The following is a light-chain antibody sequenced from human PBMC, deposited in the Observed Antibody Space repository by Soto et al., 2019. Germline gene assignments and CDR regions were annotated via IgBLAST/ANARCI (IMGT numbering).Light chain of an antibody. J-gene: IGKJ1*01. CDR3: QQYNSYSPT. CDR1: QSISSW. CDR2: DAS. Sequence: DIQMTQSPSTLSASVGDRVTITCRASQSISSWLAWYQQKPGKAPKLLIYDASSLESGVPSRFSGSGSGTEFTRTISSLQPDDFATDYCQQYNSYSPTCGQGTNVEIK. V-gene: IGKV1-5*01.